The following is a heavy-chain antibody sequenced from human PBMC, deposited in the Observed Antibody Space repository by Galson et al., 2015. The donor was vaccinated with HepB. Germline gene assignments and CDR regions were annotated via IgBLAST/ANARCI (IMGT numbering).Heavy chain of an antibody. Sequence: SLRLSCAASGFTVSSNYMSWVRQAPGKGLEWVSVIYSGGSTYYADSVKGRFTISRDNSKNTLYLQMNSLRAEDTAVYYCARHSISTGATGPTLDALDVWGQGTVVTVSS. J-gene: IGHJ3*01. CDR3: ARHSISTGATGPTLDALDV. CDR2: IYSGGST. CDR1: GFTVSSNY. V-gene: IGHV3-53*01. D-gene: IGHD2-8*02.